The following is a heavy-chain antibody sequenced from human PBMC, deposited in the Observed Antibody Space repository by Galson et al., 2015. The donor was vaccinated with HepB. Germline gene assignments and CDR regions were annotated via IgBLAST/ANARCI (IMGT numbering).Heavy chain of an antibody. J-gene: IGHJ5*02. CDR2: LSYDGSKK. CDR3: ARDPGAYYDFWSGYYRWFDP. CDR1: GFSFSRYA. V-gene: IGHV3-30*04. D-gene: IGHD3-3*01. Sequence: SLRLSCAASGFSFSRYAMHWVRQAPGKGLEWVAVLSYDGSKKYYADSVKGRFTISRDNSKNTLYLQMNSLRAEDTAVYYCARDPGAYYDFWSGYYRWFDPWGQGTLVTVSS.